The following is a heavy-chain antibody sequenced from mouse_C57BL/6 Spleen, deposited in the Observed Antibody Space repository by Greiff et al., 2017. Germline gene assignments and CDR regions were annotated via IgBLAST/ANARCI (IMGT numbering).Heavy chain of an antibody. Sequence: VQLQQPGAELVKPGASVKMSCKASGYTFTSYWITWVKQRPGQGLERIGDIYPGSGSTNYNEKFKSKATLTVDTSSSPAYMQLSSLTSEGSAVYDCASGRDYDRAMDYWGQGTSVTVSS. D-gene: IGHD2-4*01. CDR3: ASGRDYDRAMDY. V-gene: IGHV1-55*01. CDR2: IYPGSGST. CDR1: GYTFTSYW. J-gene: IGHJ4*01.